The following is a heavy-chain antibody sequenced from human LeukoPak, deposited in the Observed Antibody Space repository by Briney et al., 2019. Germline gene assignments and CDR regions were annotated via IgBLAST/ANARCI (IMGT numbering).Heavy chain of an antibody. CDR3: ARDFFEGEPTGFDY. J-gene: IGHJ4*02. Sequence: ASVKVSCKASGYTFSDYGINWVRQAPGQGLEWMGWIRAYNGNTNYEQKFQDRVTMTTDTSTSTAYMELRSLRSDDTAVYYCARDFFEGEPTGFDYWGQGTLVTVSS. CDR2: IRAYNGNT. V-gene: IGHV1-18*01. CDR1: GYTFSDYG. D-gene: IGHD3-16*01.